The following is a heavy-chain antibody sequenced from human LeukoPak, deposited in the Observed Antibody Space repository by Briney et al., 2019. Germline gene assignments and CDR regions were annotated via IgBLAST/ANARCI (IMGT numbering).Heavy chain of an antibody. CDR3: ARDEYYDFWSGQKGGFDY. Sequence: PSETLSLTCTVCGGSISSYYWSWIRQPAGKGLEWIGRIYTSGSTNYNPSLKSRVTKSVDTSKNQFSLKLSSVTAADTAVYYCARDEYYDFWSGQKGGFDYWGQGTLVTVSS. CDR2: IYTSGST. V-gene: IGHV4-4*07. J-gene: IGHJ4*02. CDR1: GGSISSYY. D-gene: IGHD3-3*01.